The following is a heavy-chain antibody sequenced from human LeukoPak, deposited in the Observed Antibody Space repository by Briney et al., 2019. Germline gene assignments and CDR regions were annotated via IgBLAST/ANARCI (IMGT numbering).Heavy chain of an antibody. J-gene: IGHJ6*03. V-gene: IGHV4-61*02. D-gene: IGHD5-18*01. Sequence: PSETLSLTCTVSGGSISSGSYYWSWIRQPAGKGPEWIGRIYTTGSTNYNPSLKSRVTISVDTSKNQFSLKLSSVTAADTAVYYCARARRERGYSYGLLYYYYMDVWGKGTTVTISS. CDR3: ARARRERGYSYGLLYYYYMDV. CDR1: GGSISSGSYY. CDR2: IYTTGST.